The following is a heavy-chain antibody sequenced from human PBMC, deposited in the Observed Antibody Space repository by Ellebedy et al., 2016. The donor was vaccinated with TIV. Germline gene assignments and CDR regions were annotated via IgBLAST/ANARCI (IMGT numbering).Heavy chain of an antibody. Sequence: PGGSLRLSCAVSGFTFRSYAMNWVRQAPGKGLEWVSAMGGSGTATYYADSVKGRFTISRDNAKNSLFLQMTSLRAEDTAVYYCARKVPAPTTVPPNWYFDLWGRGTLVTVSS. V-gene: IGHV3-21*01. CDR1: GFTFRSYA. J-gene: IGHJ2*01. CDR3: ARKVPAPTTVPPNWYFDL. CDR2: MGGSGTAT. D-gene: IGHD4-17*01.